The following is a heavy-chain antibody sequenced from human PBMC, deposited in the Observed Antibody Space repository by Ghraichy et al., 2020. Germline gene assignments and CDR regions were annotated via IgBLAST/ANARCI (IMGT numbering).Heavy chain of an antibody. CDR3: ARGEYCSSTSCYSGYWFDP. Sequence: SVKVSCKASGGTFSSYAISWVRQAPGQGLEWMGGIIPIFGTANYAQKFQGRVTITADESTSTAYMELSSLRSEDTAVYYCARGEYCSSTSCYSGYWFDPWGQGTLVTVSS. D-gene: IGHD2-2*01. CDR2: IIPIFGTA. CDR1: GGTFSSYA. V-gene: IGHV1-69*13. J-gene: IGHJ5*02.